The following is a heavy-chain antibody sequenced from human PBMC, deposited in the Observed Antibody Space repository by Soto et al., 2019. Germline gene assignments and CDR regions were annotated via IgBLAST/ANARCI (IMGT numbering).Heavy chain of an antibody. CDR2: VSSTSSYI. V-gene: IGHV3-21*01. J-gene: IGHJ3*01. Sequence: EVHLVESGGGLVKPGGSLRLSCAASGFSFSNYNMNWVRQAPGKGLEWVSSVSSTSSYIYYADSVKGRFTVSRDNAKNPLYLKMNSLRAEDTAVYSCSRHQYNWNRNEAFEFWGRGTMVIVSS. CDR3: SRHQYNWNRNEAFEF. D-gene: IGHD1-20*01. CDR1: GFSFSNYN.